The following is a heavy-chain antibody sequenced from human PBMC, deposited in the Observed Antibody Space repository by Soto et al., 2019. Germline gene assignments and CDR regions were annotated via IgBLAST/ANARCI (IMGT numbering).Heavy chain of an antibody. CDR3: ARDLGSAAAGLNWFDP. CDR1: GFTFIDYY. J-gene: IGHJ5*02. V-gene: IGHV3-11*06. CDR2: ISSSSSYT. Sequence: GGSLRLSCAASGFTFIDYYMIWIRHSPGKGLEWVSYISSSSSYTNYADSVKGRFTISRDNAKNSLYLQMNSLRAEDTAVYYCARDLGSAAAGLNWFDPWGQGTLVTVSS. D-gene: IGHD6-13*01.